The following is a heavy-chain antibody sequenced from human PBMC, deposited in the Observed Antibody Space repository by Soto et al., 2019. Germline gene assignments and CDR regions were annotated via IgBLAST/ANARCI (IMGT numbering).Heavy chain of an antibody. Sequence: SETLSLTCTVSGGSISPYYWTWIRQPPGKGLEWIGYILYSGNTNYNPSLKSRVTMSVDTSKNQLSLRLTSVTVADTAVYFCAKENVTTAGPGSIWSDPWGRGTLVTVSS. CDR3: AKENVTTAGPGSIWSDP. J-gene: IGHJ5*02. CDR1: GGSISPYY. D-gene: IGHD6-13*01. V-gene: IGHV4-59*01. CDR2: ILYSGNT.